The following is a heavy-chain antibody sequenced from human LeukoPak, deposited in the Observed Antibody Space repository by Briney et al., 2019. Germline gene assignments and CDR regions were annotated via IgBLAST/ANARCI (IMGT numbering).Heavy chain of an antibody. V-gene: IGHV4-39*01. CDR3: ARHPYITMVRGVIYYYYYMDV. CDR2: IYYSGST. CDR1: GGSLSSSSYY. Sequence: SETLSLTCTVSGGSLSSSSYYWGWIRQPPGKGLEWIGSIYYSGSTYYNPFLKSRVTISVDTSKNQFSLKLSSVTAADTAVYYCARHPYITMVRGVIYYYYYMDVWGKGTTVTISS. J-gene: IGHJ6*03. D-gene: IGHD3-10*01.